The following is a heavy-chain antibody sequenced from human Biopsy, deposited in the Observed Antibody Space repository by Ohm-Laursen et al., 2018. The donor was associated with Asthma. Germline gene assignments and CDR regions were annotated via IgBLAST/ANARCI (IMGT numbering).Heavy chain of an antibody. CDR2: VNTGSGDT. J-gene: IGHJ3*01. D-gene: IGHD3-9*01. CDR1: GYNFISFA. V-gene: IGHV1-3*04. Sequence: EASVKVSCKASGYNFISFAIHWVRQAPGQRLEWMGWVNTGSGDTKYSQKFQGRVTITRDTSASTAYMELRSLRSEDTATYYCARTYYDFLTGQVKDVFGVWGQGTMVTVSS. CDR3: ARTYYDFLTGQVKDVFGV.